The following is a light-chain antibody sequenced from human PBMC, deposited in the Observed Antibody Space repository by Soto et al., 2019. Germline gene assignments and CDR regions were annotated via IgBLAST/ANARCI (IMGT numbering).Light chain of an antibody. V-gene: IGKV3-15*01. Sequence: EIVMTQSPATLSVSPGGRATLSCRASQTIGSSLAWYQQRPGQPPRLLIHGASTRATGISARFSGSGSGTEFTLTISSLQSEDFAVYYCQQYNNWPLEFGGGTKVDIK. J-gene: IGKJ4*01. CDR2: GAS. CDR3: QQYNNWPLE. CDR1: QTIGSS.